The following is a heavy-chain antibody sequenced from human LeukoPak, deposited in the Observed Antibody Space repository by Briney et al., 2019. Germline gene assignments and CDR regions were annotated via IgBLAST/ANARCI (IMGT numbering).Heavy chain of an antibody. J-gene: IGHJ4*02. V-gene: IGHV3-74*01. D-gene: IGHD3-10*01. CDR3: ARGRGSGSYYFDY. CDR1: GFTFSSYW. Sequence: PGGSLRLSCAASGFTFSSYWMHWVRQAPGKGLVWVSRINSDGSSTSHADSVKGRFTISRDNAKNTLYLQMNSLRAEDTAVYYCARGRGSGSYYFDYWGQGTLVTVSS. CDR2: INSDGSST.